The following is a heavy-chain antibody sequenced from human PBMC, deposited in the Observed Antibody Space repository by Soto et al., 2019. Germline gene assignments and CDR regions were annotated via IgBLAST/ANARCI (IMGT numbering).Heavy chain of an antibody. D-gene: IGHD2-15*01. Sequence: EVQLVESGGGLIQPGGSLRLSCAASGFIFNTYSMNWVRQAPGMGLEWVSYISGSSQTIFYADSVRGRFTISTDNAYNSTYLQMVSLRDEDTAVYYCARTLSWRRGPSDSWGQGTLVTVSS. V-gene: IGHV3-48*02. J-gene: IGHJ4*02. CDR3: ARTLSWRRGPSDS. CDR1: GFIFNTYS. CDR2: ISGSSQTI.